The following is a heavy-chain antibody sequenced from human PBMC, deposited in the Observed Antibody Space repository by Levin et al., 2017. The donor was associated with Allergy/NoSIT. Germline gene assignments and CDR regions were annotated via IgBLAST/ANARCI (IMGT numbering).Heavy chain of an antibody. CDR3: TRDRPIDY. Sequence: GESLKISCTASGFTFGDYAMSWFRQAPGKGLEWVGFIRSIADGGITEYAASVKGRFTISRDDSKSIAYLQMNSLRSEDTAVYYCTRDRPIDYWGQGTLVTVSS. CDR2: IRSIADGGIT. CDR1: GFTFGDYA. J-gene: IGHJ4*02. V-gene: IGHV3-49*03.